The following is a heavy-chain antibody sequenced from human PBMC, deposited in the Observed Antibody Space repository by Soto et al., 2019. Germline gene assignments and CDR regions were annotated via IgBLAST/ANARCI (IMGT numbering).Heavy chain of an antibody. J-gene: IGHJ5*02. CDR1: GASISSRSSY. D-gene: IGHD6-13*01. V-gene: IGHV4-39*01. Sequence: AETLSLTCIVSGASISSRSSYWGWIRQPPGKGLEWVGTVYSGGTYNNPSLKSRVTISVDTSKNQFSLKLSSVAAEDTAIYYCATTRGIAVGGSFDHWGQGTLVTVSS. CDR2: VYSGGT. CDR3: ATTRGIAVGGSFDH.